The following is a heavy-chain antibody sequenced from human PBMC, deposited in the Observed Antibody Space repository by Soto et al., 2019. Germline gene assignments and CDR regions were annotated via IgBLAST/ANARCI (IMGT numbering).Heavy chain of an antibody. Sequence: GGSLRLSCSASGFTFSSYAMYWVRQAPGKGLEYVSAISSNGGSTYYADSVKGRFTISRDNSKYTLYLQMSSLRAEDTAVYYCVKARTWYYYGLDVWGQGTTVTVSS. J-gene: IGHJ6*02. CDR1: GFTFSSYA. CDR2: ISSNGGST. CDR3: VKARTWYYYGLDV. V-gene: IGHV3-64D*06.